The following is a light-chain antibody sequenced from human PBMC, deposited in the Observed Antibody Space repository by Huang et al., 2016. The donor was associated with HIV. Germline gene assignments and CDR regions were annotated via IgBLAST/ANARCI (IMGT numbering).Light chain of an antibody. CDR2: EAA. CDR1: QDIGRL. J-gene: IGKJ2*01. Sequence: DIQMTQSPSSLSASIGDRVIITCRASQDIGRLLNWYQQKPGKAPQLLIYEAAVLQTGGRSRFSGSGSGTRFTLTIRSLLPEDFATYYCQQSYSPSPFTFGLGTILDI. V-gene: IGKV1-39*01. CDR3: QQSYSPSPFT.